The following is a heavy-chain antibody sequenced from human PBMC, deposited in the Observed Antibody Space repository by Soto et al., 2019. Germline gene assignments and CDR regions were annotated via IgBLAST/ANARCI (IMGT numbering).Heavy chain of an antibody. Sequence: XASLRLSCAASGFTFSSYWMHWVRQAPGKGLVWVSRINSDGSTTSYADSVKGRFTVSRDNAKNTLYLQMNSLRAEDTAVYYCARRGAALFDPWGQGTLVTVSS. D-gene: IGHD6-6*01. CDR3: ARRGAALFDP. CDR1: GFTFSSYW. J-gene: IGHJ5*02. CDR2: INSDGSTT. V-gene: IGHV3-74*01.